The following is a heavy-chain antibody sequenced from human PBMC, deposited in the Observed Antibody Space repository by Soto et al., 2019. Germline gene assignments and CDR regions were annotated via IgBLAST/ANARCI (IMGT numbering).Heavy chain of an antibody. J-gene: IGHJ4*02. V-gene: IGHV4-31*03. CDR2: IYYSGST. Sequence: QVQLQESGPGLVKPSQTLSLTCTVSGGSISSGGYYWSWIRQHPGQGLEWIGYIYYSGSTYYDPSHKRRVTISGETSKTQFSLKLSSVTAADTAVYYWARDSSGSYPTFDSWGQGTLVTVSS. D-gene: IGHD1-26*01. CDR1: GGSISSGGYY. CDR3: ARDSSGSYPTFDS.